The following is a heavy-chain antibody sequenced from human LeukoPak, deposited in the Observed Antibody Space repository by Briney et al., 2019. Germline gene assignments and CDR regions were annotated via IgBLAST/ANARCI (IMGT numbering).Heavy chain of an antibody. V-gene: IGHV3-23*01. CDR1: GFTFSSYS. Sequence: GGSLRLSCAASGFTFSSYSMNWVRQAPGKGLEWVSAISGNSGSTYYAESVKGRFTISRDNSKNTLYLQMSSLRAEDTAVYYCAKDIVVVPAASGAFDIWGQGTMVTVSS. CDR3: AKDIVVVPAASGAFDI. J-gene: IGHJ3*02. D-gene: IGHD2-2*01. CDR2: ISGNSGST.